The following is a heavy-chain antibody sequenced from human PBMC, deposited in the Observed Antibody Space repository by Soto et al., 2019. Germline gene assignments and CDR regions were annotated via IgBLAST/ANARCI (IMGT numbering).Heavy chain of an antibody. CDR1: GGSISSSY. Sequence: QVQLQESGPGLVKPSETLSVTCTVSGGSISSSYWSWIRQPPGKGLEWIGYVYYSGSTNYNPSLKSRVTISIDTSKNLFSLKLSSVTAVDTAVYYCARVTGEDSGGSPTRSGMDVWGQGTTVTVSS. V-gene: IGHV4-59*01. CDR2: VYYSGST. J-gene: IGHJ6*02. CDR3: ARVTGEDSGGSPTRSGMDV. D-gene: IGHD2-15*01.